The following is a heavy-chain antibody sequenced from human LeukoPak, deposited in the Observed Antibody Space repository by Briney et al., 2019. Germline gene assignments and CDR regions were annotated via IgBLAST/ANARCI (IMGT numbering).Heavy chain of an antibody. CDR1: GGSISSSSYY. Sequence: SETLSLTCTVSGGSISSSSYYWGWIRQPPGKGLEWIGNIYYSGSAYYNPSLKSRVTIPVDTSMNQFSLKLTSVTAADTAVYYCARVRRYSNNWYSDYWGQGTLVTVSS. J-gene: IGHJ4*02. CDR2: IYYSGSA. CDR3: ARVRRYSNNWYSDY. D-gene: IGHD6-13*01. V-gene: IGHV4-39*07.